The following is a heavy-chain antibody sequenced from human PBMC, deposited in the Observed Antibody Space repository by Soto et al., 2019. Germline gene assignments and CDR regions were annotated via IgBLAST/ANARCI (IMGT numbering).Heavy chain of an antibody. CDR3: ARGVYGSGNYYTGPSAFDI. CDR1: GGTLSDHG. J-gene: IGHJ3*02. CDR2: TIPVFNTA. V-gene: IGHV1-69*06. Sequence: QVQLEQSGAEVKKPGSSVKISCKASGGTLSDHGVSWLRQAPGQGLEWVGGTIPVFNTANYAPKFQGSVTIAADNSTKIAYMELGSLRSDDTAFYYCARGVYGSGNYYTGPSAFDIWGQGTLVIVSS. D-gene: IGHD3-10*01.